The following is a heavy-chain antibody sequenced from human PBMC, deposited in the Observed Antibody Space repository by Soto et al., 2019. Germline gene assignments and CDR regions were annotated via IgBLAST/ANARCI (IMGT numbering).Heavy chain of an antibody. D-gene: IGHD3-3*01. Sequence: QVQLVESGGGVVQPGRSLRLSCAASGFTFSSYGMHWVRQAPGKGLEWVAVIWYDGSNKYYADSVKGRFTISRDNSKNTLYLQMNSLRAEDTAVYYCARDPLWSGYYSFDYWGQGTLVTVSS. J-gene: IGHJ4*02. CDR2: IWYDGSNK. V-gene: IGHV3-33*01. CDR1: GFTFSSYG. CDR3: ARDPLWSGYYSFDY.